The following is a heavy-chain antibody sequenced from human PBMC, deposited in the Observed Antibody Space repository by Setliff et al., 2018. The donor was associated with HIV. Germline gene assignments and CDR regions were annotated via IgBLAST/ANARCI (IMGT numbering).Heavy chain of an antibody. D-gene: IGHD1-26*01. J-gene: IGHJ3*02. CDR1: GGSISSSSYY. CDR3: ARLGYSGSLVGAFDI. Sequence: SETLSLTCTVSGGSISSSSYYWGWIRQPPGKGLEWIGSIYYSGSTYYNPSLKSRVTISVDTSKNQFSLNLTSVTAADTAVYYCARLGYSGSLVGAFDIWGQGTMVTVS. V-gene: IGHV4-39*07. CDR2: IYYSGST.